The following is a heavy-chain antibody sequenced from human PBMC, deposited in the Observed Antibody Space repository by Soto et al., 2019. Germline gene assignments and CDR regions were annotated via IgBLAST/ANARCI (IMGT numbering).Heavy chain of an antibody. J-gene: IGHJ5*02. D-gene: IGHD4-17*01. CDR3: ARLTPNYGELKWFDP. Sequence: SETLSLTCTVSGGSISSYYWSWIRQPPGKGLEWIGYIYYSGSTNYNPSLKSRVTISVDTSKNQFSLKLSSVTAADTAVYYCARLTPNYGELKWFDPWGQGTLVTLSS. CDR2: IYYSGST. CDR1: GGSISSYY. V-gene: IGHV4-59*01.